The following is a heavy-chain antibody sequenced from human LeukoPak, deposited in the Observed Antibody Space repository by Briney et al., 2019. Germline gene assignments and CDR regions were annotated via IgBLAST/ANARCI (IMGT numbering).Heavy chain of an antibody. CDR1: GFTFSSYE. Sequence: GGSLRLSCAASGFTFSSYEMNWVRQAPGKGPEWVSYISSSGSTIYYADSVKGRFTISRDNAKNSLYLQMNSLRAEDTAVYYCARDQAPMVRGVTLYYYYYMDVWGKGTTVTVSS. CDR3: ARDQAPMVRGVTLYYYYYMDV. J-gene: IGHJ6*03. D-gene: IGHD3-10*01. CDR2: ISSSGSTI. V-gene: IGHV3-48*03.